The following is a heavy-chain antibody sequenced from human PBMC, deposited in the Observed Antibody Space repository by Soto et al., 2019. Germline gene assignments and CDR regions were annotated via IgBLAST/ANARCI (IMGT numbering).Heavy chain of an antibody. Sequence: AGGSLRLSCAPPGFTFSSYAVSWVRQAPGKGLEWVSAISGSGGSTYYADSVKGRFTISRDNSKNTLYLQMNSLRAEDTAVYYCAKEAYSNYEYWFDPWGQGTLVTVSS. CDR1: GFTFSSYA. CDR3: AKEAYSNYEYWFDP. V-gene: IGHV3-23*01. D-gene: IGHD4-4*01. CDR2: ISGSGGST. J-gene: IGHJ5*02.